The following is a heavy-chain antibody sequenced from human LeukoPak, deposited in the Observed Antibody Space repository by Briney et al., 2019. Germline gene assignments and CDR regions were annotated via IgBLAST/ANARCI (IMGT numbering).Heavy chain of an antibody. J-gene: IGHJ6*03. Sequence: ASVKVSCKASGYTFTSYYMHWVRQAPGQGLEWMGIINPSGGSTSYAQKFQGRVTMTRDTSTSTDYMELSSLRSEDTAVYYCARTVATIKPYYYMDVWGKGTTVTVSS. V-gene: IGHV1-46*01. CDR3: ARTVATIKPYYYMDV. CDR2: INPSGGST. CDR1: GYTFTSYY. D-gene: IGHD5-24*01.